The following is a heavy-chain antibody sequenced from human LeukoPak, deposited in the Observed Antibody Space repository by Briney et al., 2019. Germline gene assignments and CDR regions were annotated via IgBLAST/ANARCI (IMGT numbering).Heavy chain of an antibody. CDR1: GGTFSSYA. CDR2: IIPIFGTA. V-gene: IGHV1-69*06. D-gene: IGHD6-19*01. J-gene: IGHJ4*02. CDR3: ARDQGAVAGTSGSELDY. Sequence: SVKVSCKASGGTFSSYAISWVRQAPGQGLEWMGGIIPIFGTANYAQKFQGRVTITADKSTSTAYMGLSSLRAEDTAVYYCARDQGAVAGTSGSELDYWGQGTLVTVSS.